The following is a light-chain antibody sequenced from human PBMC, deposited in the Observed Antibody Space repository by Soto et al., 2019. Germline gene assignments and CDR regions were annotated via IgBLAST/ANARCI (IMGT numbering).Light chain of an antibody. CDR3: QQTNTFPLT. J-gene: IGKJ4*01. CDR2: AAS. V-gene: IGKV1-12*01. Sequence: DIQMTQSPSSVSASVGDRVTITCRASQGISNWLAWYQQKPGRAPKLLIYAASSLQSGVPSRFSGSGSGTDFILTISSLQPADFATYYCQQTNTFPLTFGGGTRVDI. CDR1: QGISNW.